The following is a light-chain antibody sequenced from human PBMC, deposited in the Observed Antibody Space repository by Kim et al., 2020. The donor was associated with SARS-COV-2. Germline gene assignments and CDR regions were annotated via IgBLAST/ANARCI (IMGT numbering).Light chain of an antibody. J-gene: IGKJ1*01. V-gene: IGKV1-5*03. CDR3: QQYRSYPWT. Sequence: APVGDTVTITCRASRNVDTYLAWYQQKPGKAPKLLIYQASTLKSGVPSRFSGSGSGTEFTLTTGSLQPDDFATYYCQQYRSYPWTFGQGTKVDIK. CDR2: QAS. CDR1: RNVDTY.